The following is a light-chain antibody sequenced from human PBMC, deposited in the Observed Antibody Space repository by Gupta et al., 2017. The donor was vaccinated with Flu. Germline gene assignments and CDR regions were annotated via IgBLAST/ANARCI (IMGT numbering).Light chain of an antibody. V-gene: IGKV1-5*03. CDR1: QNINTW. CDR2: KTS. J-gene: IGKJ1*01. Sequence: DIQMTQSPSTLSVSVGDRVTITCRASQNINTWLAWYQQKPRGAPKLLIYKTSSLETGVPSRFSGHGDGTEFTLTIRSLHPDDFATYYCQQCNTYSFGQGTKVE. CDR3: QQCNTYS.